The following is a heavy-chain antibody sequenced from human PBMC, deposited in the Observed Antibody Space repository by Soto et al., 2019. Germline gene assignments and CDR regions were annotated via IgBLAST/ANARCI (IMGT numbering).Heavy chain of an antibody. V-gene: IGHV4-4*07. CDR3: ARESGDNWTYEVY. J-gene: IGHJ4*02. CDR1: GSSISDYS. CDR2: VHINGNT. D-gene: IGHD1-7*01. Sequence: QVQLQESGPGLVKPSETLSLTCTVSGSSISDYSLSWIRQSAGKGLEWDGRVHINGNTHYNPSIRGRVTMSVDTSNNQFHLRVTSVTAADTAVYYCARESGDNWTYEVYWGQGTLVAVSS.